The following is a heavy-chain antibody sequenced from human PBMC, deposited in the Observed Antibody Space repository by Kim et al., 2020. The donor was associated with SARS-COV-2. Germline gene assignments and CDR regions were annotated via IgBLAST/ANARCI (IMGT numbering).Heavy chain of an antibody. CDR1: GYTFTGFY. V-gene: IGHV1-2*04. D-gene: IGHD5-18*01. Sequence: ASVTVSCKASGYTFTGFYIHWVRQAPGQGLEWMGWINPNSGGTNCAQNFQGWVTMTRDTSTSTAYMELSRLTSDDTAVYYCARRGPSYGPYWAFDIWGQGTMVTVPS. CDR2: INPNSGGT. CDR3: ARRGPSYGPYWAFDI. J-gene: IGHJ3*02.